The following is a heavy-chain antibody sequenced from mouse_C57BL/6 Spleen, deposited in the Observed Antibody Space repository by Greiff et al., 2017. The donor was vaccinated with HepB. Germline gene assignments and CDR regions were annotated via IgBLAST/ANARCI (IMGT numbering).Heavy chain of an antibody. CDR3: ARKEGD. V-gene: IGHV5-17*01. Sequence: EVKVEESGGGLVKPGGSLKLSCAASGFTFSDYGMHWVRQAPEKGLEWVAYISSGSSTIYYAATVKGRFTIARDNAKNTLFLQMTSLRSEDTAMYYCARKEGDWGQGTLVTVSA. J-gene: IGHJ3*01. CDR2: ISSGSSTI. CDR1: GFTFSDYG.